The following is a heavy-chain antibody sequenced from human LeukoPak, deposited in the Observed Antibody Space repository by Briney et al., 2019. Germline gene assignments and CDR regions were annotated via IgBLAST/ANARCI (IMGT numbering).Heavy chain of an antibody. Sequence: ASVKVSCKASGGTFSSYAISWVRQAPGQGLEWMGGIIPIFGTANYAQKFQVRVTITADESTSTAYMELSSLRSEDTAVYYCARREDIVVVPAAIPRGGYFDWLGAFDIWGQGTMVTVSS. J-gene: IGHJ3*02. V-gene: IGHV1-69*01. CDR3: ARREDIVVVPAAIPRGGYFDWLGAFDI. D-gene: IGHD2-2*02. CDR2: IIPIFGTA. CDR1: GGTFSSYA.